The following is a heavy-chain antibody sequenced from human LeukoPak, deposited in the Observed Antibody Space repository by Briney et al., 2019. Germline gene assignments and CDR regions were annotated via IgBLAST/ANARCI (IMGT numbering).Heavy chain of an antibody. CDR1: GFTFSSYS. D-gene: IGHD1-26*01. V-gene: IGHV3-48*01. Sequence: GGSLRLSCAASGFTFSSYSMNWVRQAPGKGLEWVSYISSSSSTIYYADSVKGRFTISRDNAKNSLYLQMNSLRAEDTAVYYCARVGSPVYYYMDVWGKGTTVTVSS. CDR2: ISSSSSTI. CDR3: ARVGSPVYYYMDV. J-gene: IGHJ6*03.